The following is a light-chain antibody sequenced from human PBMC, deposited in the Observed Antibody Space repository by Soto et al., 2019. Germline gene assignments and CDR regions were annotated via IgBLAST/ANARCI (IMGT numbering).Light chain of an antibody. Sequence: EIVLTQSPGSLSFSPRERATLSCRASQSVSSNHLAWYQQKPGQAPRLLIYGASSRATGIPDRFSGSGSGTDFTLTISGLEPEDFAVYYCQQYDSSPATFGPGTKVDNK. CDR3: QQYDSSPAT. CDR2: GAS. CDR1: QSVSSNH. V-gene: IGKV3-20*01. J-gene: IGKJ1*01.